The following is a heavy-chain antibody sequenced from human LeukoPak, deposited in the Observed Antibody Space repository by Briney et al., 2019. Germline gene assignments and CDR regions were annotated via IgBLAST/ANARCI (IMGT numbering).Heavy chain of an antibody. D-gene: IGHD1-26*01. Sequence: ASVKVSCKVSGYTLTELSMHWVRQAPGEGLEWMGGFDPEDGETIYAQKFQGRVTMTEDTSTDTAYMELSSLRSEDTAVYYCATGGSKWELYFDYWGQGTLVTVSS. CDR1: GYTLTELS. CDR2: FDPEDGET. V-gene: IGHV1-24*01. J-gene: IGHJ4*02. CDR3: ATGGSKWELYFDY.